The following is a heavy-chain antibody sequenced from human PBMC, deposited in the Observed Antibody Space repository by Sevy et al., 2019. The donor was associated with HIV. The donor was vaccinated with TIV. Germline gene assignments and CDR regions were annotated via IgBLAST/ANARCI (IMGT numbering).Heavy chain of an antibody. CDR1: GYTFTGYY. CDR3: ARDPEYYDFWSGYYTGWFDP. V-gene: IGHV1-2*02. J-gene: IGHJ5*02. Sequence: ASVKVSCKASGYTFTGYYMHWVRQAPGQGLEWMGWINPYSGGTNYAQKFQGRVTMTRDTSISTAYMELSSLRSDDTAVCYCARDPEYYDFWSGYYTGWFDPWGQGTLVTVSS. D-gene: IGHD3-3*01. CDR2: INPYSGGT.